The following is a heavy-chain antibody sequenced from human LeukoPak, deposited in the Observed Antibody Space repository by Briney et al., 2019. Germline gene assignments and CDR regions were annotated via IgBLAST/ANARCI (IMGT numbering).Heavy chain of an antibody. Sequence: AAVNVSCTASGYTFTSYYMHWVRQAPGQGLEWMGIINPSGGSTSYAQKFQGRVTMTRDTSTSTVYMELSSLRSEDTAVYYCARDLSGAVAGTGYWGQGTLVTVSS. CDR3: ARDLSGAVAGTGY. CDR2: INPSGGST. J-gene: IGHJ4*02. V-gene: IGHV1-46*01. D-gene: IGHD6-19*01. CDR1: GYTFTSYY.